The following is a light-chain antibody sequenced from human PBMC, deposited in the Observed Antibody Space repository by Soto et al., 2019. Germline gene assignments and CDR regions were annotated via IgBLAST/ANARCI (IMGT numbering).Light chain of an antibody. J-gene: IGKJ5*01. CDR3: MQGLQTTQIT. CDR2: LGS. CDR1: QSLLHSNGYYY. V-gene: IGKV2-28*01. Sequence: DIVMTQSPLSLPVTPGEPASISCRSSQSLLHSNGYYYLDWYLQKPGQSPQLLIYLGSSRASGVPDRFSGSGSGTDFTLKISRVEAEDVGVYYCMQGLQTTQITFGQGTRLEIK.